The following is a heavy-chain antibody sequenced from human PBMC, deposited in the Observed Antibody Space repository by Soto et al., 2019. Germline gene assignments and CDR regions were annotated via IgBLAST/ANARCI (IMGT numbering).Heavy chain of an antibody. Sequence: HPGGSLRLSCAASGYNFSPYWMHWVRQAPGKGLVWVSHMNSDGSTKVYADSVKGRFTISRDNAKNSLYLQMNSLRAEDTAVYYCARVHYYDSSGYYAYPYGMDVWRQGTTVTVSS. CDR3: ARVHYYDSSGYYAYPYGMDV. V-gene: IGHV3-74*01. D-gene: IGHD3-22*01. CDR2: MNSDGSTK. J-gene: IGHJ6*02. CDR1: GYNFSPYW.